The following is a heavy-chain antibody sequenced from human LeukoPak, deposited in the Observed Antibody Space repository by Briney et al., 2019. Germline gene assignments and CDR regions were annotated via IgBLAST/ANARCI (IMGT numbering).Heavy chain of an antibody. CDR1: GGSISSYY. V-gene: IGHV4-59*08. J-gene: IGHJ5*02. D-gene: IGHD3-10*01. CDR3: ARQSPYYYGSGTPWFDP. CDR2: IYYSGST. Sequence: SETLSLTCTVSGGSISSYYWSWIRQPPGKGLEWIGYIYYSGSTNYNPSLKSRVTISVDTSKSQFSLKLSSVTAADTAVYYCARQSPYYYGSGTPWFDPWGQGTLVTVSS.